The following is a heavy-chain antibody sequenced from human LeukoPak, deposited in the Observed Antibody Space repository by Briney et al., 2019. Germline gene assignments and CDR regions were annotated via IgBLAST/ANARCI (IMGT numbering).Heavy chain of an antibody. CDR1: NGSLGGYY. V-gene: IGHV4-34*01. CDR3: ARAGWNGGGGFDP. CDR2: VSHSGET. J-gene: IGHJ5*02. D-gene: IGHD3-16*01. Sequence: SETLSLTCAVYNGSLGGYYWSRIRQSPGKGLEWIGEVSHSGETNYNPSLRSRVTISVDTSKNRFSLNLNSVTAADTAVYNCARAGWNGGGGFDPWGQGALVTVSS.